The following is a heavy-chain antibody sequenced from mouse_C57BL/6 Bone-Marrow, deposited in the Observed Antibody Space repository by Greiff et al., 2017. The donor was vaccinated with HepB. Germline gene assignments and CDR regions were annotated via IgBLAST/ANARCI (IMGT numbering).Heavy chain of an antibody. CDR2: INPNNGGT. CDR1: GYTFTDYN. D-gene: IGHD2-5*01. J-gene: IGHJ4*01. CDR3: ARHYSNYYAMDY. V-gene: IGHV1-18*01. Sequence: VQLQQSGPELVKPGASVKIPCKASGYTFTDYNMDWVKQSHGKSLEWIGDINPNNGGTIYNQKFKGKATLTVDKSSSTAYMELRSLTSEDTAVYYCARHYSNYYAMDYWGQGTSVTVSS.